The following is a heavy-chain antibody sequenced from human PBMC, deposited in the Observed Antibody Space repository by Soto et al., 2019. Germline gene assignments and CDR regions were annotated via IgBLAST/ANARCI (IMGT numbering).Heavy chain of an antibody. J-gene: IGHJ6*03. Sequence: SETLSLTCTVSGGSISSGGYYWSWIRQHPGKGLEWIGYIYYSGSTYYNPSLKSRVTISVDTSKNQFSLKLSSVTAADTAVYYCARGSRAIFGVVISPYYYYYMDVWGKGTTVTVSS. CDR1: GGSISSGGYY. D-gene: IGHD3-3*01. CDR2: IYYSGST. CDR3: ARGSRAIFGVVISPYYYYYMDV. V-gene: IGHV4-31*03.